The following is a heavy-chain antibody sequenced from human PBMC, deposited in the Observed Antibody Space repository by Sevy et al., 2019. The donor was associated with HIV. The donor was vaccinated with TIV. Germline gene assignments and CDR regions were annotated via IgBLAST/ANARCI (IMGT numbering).Heavy chain of an antibody. J-gene: IGHJ6*02. CDR3: AADLYGDGYPFGYYYGMDV. CDR1: GFTFTSSA. D-gene: IGHD5-12*01. V-gene: IGHV1-58*01. Sequence: ASVKVSCKASGFTFTSSAVQWVRQARGQRLEWIGWIVVGSGNTNYGQKFQESVTITRDMSTSTAYMELSSLRSEDTAVYYCAADLYGDGYPFGYYYGMDVWGQGTTVTVSS. CDR2: IVVGSGNT.